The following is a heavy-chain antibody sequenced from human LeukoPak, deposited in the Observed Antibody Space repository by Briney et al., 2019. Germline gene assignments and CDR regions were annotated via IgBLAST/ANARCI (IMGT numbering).Heavy chain of an antibody. CDR2: IYASGNT. CDR1: GGSISSYY. Sequence: SEPLSLPCTASGGSISSYYWSWVRQPAGKGLEWIGRIYASGNTNYNPSLKGRLTMTVDTSKNQFSLNLSSVTAADTAVYYCARGRGSSWYYFDSWGQGTLVTVPS. V-gene: IGHV4-4*07. J-gene: IGHJ4*02. D-gene: IGHD6-13*01. CDR3: ARGRGSSWYYFDS.